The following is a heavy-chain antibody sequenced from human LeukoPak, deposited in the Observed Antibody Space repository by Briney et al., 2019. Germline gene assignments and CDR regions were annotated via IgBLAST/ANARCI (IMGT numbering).Heavy chain of an antibody. CDR2: IYWDDDK. CDR3: AHTVDGVYDY. CDR1: GFSLRTSGGG. V-gene: IGHV2-5*02. J-gene: IGHJ4*02. Sequence: PTLVRASQTLTLTWTFAGFSLRTSGGGVGWNRQAPGKALEWLARIYWDDDKRYTPSLKSRVTISKDTSKDQVVLTMNNMDPVDTATYYCAHTVDGVYDYWGQGTLVTVSS. D-gene: IGHD4-23*01.